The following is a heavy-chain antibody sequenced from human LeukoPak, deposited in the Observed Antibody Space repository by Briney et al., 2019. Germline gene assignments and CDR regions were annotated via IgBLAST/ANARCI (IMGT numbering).Heavy chain of an antibody. CDR3: ARGPDTYSSGWYPFDY. CDR1: GYSISSGYY. D-gene: IGHD6-19*01. Sequence: SETLSLTCTVSGYSISSGYYWGWIRQPPGKGLEWIGSIYHSGSTYYNPSLKSRVTISVDTSKNQFSLKLSSVTPEDTAVYYCARGPDTYSSGWYPFDYWGQGTLVTVSS. V-gene: IGHV4-38-2*02. CDR2: IYHSGST. J-gene: IGHJ4*02.